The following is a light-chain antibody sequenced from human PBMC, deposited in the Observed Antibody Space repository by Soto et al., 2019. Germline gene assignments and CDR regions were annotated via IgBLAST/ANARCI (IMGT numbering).Light chain of an antibody. CDR3: NSYTSSSTDVTDVV. V-gene: IGLV2-14*01. CDR2: EVS. CDR1: SSDVGGYNY. J-gene: IGLJ2*01. Sequence: QSALTQPASVSGSPGQSITISCTGTSSDVGGYNYVSWYQQHPGKPPKLMIYEVSNRPSGVSNRFSGSKSGNTASLTISGLQPEDEADYYCNSYTSSSTDVTDVVFGGGTKLTVL.